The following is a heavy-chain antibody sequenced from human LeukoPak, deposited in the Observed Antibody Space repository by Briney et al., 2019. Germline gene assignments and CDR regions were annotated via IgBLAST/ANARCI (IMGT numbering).Heavy chain of an antibody. CDR3: AKVLVLRFLEWLTYFDY. J-gene: IGHJ4*02. V-gene: IGHV3-23*01. D-gene: IGHD3-3*01. CDR1: GFTFSSYA. Sequence: GGSLRLSCAASGFTFSSYAMNWVRQAPGKGLEWVSAISGSGGSTYYADSVKGRFTISRDNSKNTLYLQMNSLRAEDTAVYYCAKVLVLRFLEWLTYFDYWGQGTLVTVSS. CDR2: ISGSGGST.